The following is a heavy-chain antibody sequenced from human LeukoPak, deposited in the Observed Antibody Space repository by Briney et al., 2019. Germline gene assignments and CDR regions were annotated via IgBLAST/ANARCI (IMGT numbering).Heavy chain of an antibody. V-gene: IGHV4-39*01. CDR1: GGSISSSSYY. CDR3: ARHERYYSSGWLRPIDY. CDR2: IYYSGST. Sequence: SETLSLTCTVSGGSISSSSYYWGWIRQPPGKGLEWIGSIYYSGSTYYNPSLKSRVTISVDTSMNQFSLKLSSVTAADTAVYYCARHERYYSSGWLRPIDYWGQGTLVTVSS. D-gene: IGHD6-19*01. J-gene: IGHJ4*02.